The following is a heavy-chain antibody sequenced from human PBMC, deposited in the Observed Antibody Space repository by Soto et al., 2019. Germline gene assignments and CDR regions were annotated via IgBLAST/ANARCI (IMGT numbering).Heavy chain of an antibody. D-gene: IGHD3-10*01. CDR1: GGTFSSYA. CDR3: ARVWMDYYCSGSYYYFDY. J-gene: IGHJ4*02. V-gene: IGHV1-69*01. Sequence: QVQLVQSGAEVKKPGSSVKVSCKASGGTFSSYAISWVRQAPGQGLEWMGGIIPIFGTANYAQKFQGRVTITADESTSTAYMELSSLRSEDTAVYYCARVWMDYYCSGSYYYFDYWGQGTLVTVSS. CDR2: IIPIFGTA.